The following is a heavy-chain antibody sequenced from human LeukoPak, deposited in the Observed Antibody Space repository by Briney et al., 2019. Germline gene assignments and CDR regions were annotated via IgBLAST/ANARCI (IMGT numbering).Heavy chain of an antibody. CDR2: IYYSGST. D-gene: IGHD3-22*01. CDR3: ARHNSPYYYDSSGTNQFDY. J-gene: IGHJ4*02. CDR1: GGSISSSSYY. Sequence: SETLSLTCTVSGGSISSSSYYWGWIRQPPGKGLEWIGSIYYSGSTYYNPSLKSRVTISVDTSKNQFSLKLSSVTAADTAVYYCARHNSPYYYDSSGTNQFDYWGQGTLDTVSS. V-gene: IGHV4-39*01.